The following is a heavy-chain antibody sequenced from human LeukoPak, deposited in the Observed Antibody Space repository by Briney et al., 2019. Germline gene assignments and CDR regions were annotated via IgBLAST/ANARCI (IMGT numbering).Heavy chain of an antibody. CDR3: VRIVYVCSSTRCAFDN. CDR1: GGTFSRYA. D-gene: IGHD2-2*01. J-gene: IGHJ4*02. Sequence: GSSVKVSCKASGGTFSRYAISWVRQAPGPGREWMGGIIPIFRTANYAHKFQGRVTITVDESTSTAYIELSSLRYEDTAVYYCVRIVYVCSSTRCAFDNWGQGALVTVSS. CDR2: IIPIFRTA. V-gene: IGHV1-69*01.